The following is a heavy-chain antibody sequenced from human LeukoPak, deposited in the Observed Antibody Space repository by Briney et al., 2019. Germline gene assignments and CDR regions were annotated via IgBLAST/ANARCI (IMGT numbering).Heavy chain of an antibody. D-gene: IGHD1-26*01. V-gene: IGHV3-23*01. CDR2: TGDGGGT. Sequence: TGDGGGTNHADSVKGRFTISRDNSRNTLYLQMNSLRAEDTAVYYCAKETSSGNFVTIDCWGQGTLVTVSS. CDR3: AKETSSGNFVTIDC. J-gene: IGHJ4*02.